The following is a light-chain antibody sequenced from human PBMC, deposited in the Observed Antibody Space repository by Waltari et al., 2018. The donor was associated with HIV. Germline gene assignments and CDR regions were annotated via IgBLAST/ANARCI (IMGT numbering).Light chain of an antibody. CDR3: CSFAGSYIV. CDR2: DVR. J-gene: IGLJ1*01. Sequence: QSALTQPRSVSGSPGQSVTIPCTGTSSDVGAYNRVSWSQQHPGKAPKVVIYDVRERPAGVPDRFSGSKSANTASLTISGLQADDEADYHCCSFAGSYIVFGTGTKVTVL. CDR1: SSDVGAYNR. V-gene: IGLV2-11*01.